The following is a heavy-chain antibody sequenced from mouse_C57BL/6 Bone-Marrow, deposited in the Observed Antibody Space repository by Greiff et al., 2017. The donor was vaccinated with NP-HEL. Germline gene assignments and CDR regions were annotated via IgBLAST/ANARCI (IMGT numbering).Heavy chain of an antibody. CDR2: INPSNGGT. CDR1: GYTFTRYR. V-gene: IGHV1-53*01. Sequence: VQLQQPGPELVKPGASVKLSCKASGYTFTRYRMHWVKQRPGQGLEWIGNINPSNGGTNYNAKLKSKATLTVDKSSSTAYVQLSSRTSEDSAVYYCARGGYYAMDYWGQGTSVTVSS. J-gene: IGHJ4*01. CDR3: ARGGYYAMDY.